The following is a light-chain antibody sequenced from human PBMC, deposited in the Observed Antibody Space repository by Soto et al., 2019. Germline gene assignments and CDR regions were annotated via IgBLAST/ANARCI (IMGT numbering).Light chain of an antibody. CDR3: ATRDDSLNGPV. CDR2: SDD. V-gene: IGLV1-44*01. Sequence: QSVLTQPPSASGTPGQRVTISCSGSRSNIGSNPVNWYQQLPGTAPKLLIYSDDQRPSGVPDRVSGSKSGTSASLAISGLRSGDEAEYYCATRDDSLNGPVFGGGTQLTVL. J-gene: IGLJ3*02. CDR1: RSNIGSNP.